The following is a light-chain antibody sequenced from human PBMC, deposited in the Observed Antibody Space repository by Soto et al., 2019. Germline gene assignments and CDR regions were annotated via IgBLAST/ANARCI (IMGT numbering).Light chain of an antibody. CDR1: QIVLSASNNKNY. CDR3: QQYYGAQAT. CDR2: WAS. Sequence: DIVMTQSPDSLAVPPGERATIHCCSSQIVLSASNNKNYLAWLQHRPGQPPKLLIYWASTRASGVPDRFSGSGSGTDLTLTISRLQAEDVALYYCQQYYGAQATFGGGTKVDIX. J-gene: IGKJ4*01. V-gene: IGKV4-1*01.